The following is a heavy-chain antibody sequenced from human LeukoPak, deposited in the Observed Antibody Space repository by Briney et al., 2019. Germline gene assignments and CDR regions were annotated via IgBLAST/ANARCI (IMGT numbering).Heavy chain of an antibody. J-gene: IGHJ4*02. Sequence: GGSLRLSCAASEFTFVRYAMNWVRQAPGKGLEWVSYISSSSFKIGYADSVKGRFTISRDNSKNTLYLQMNSLRAEDTAVYYCAKAITMVGPGDYWGQGTLVTVSS. CDR3: AKAITMVGPGDY. CDR1: EFTFVRYA. CDR2: ISSSSFKI. V-gene: IGHV3-48*01. D-gene: IGHD3-10*01.